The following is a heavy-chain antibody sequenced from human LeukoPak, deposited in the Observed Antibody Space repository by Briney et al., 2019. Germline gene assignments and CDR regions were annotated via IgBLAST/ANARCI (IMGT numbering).Heavy chain of an antibody. CDR1: GGTFSSYA. D-gene: IGHD2-15*01. Sequence: GASVKVSCKASGGTFSSYAISWVRQAPGQGLEWMGIINPSGGSTSYAQKFQGRVTMTRDTSTSTVYMELSSLRSEDTAVYYCARTEGTDCSGGSCYFRYWGQGTLVTVSS. J-gene: IGHJ4*02. CDR3: ARTEGTDCSGGSCYFRY. CDR2: INPSGGST. V-gene: IGHV1-46*01.